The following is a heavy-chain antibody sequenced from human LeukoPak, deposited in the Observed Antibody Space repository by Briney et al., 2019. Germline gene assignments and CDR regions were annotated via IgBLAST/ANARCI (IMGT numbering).Heavy chain of an antibody. Sequence: VASVKVSCKASGGTFSSYAISWVRQAPGQGLEWMGGIIPIFGTANYAQKFQGRVTITTDESTSIAYMELSSLRSEDTAVYYCARGRRDGYNGYYYFDYWGQGTLVTVSS. J-gene: IGHJ4*02. V-gene: IGHV1-69*05. CDR1: GGTFSSYA. CDR2: IIPIFGTA. CDR3: ARGRRDGYNGYYYFDY. D-gene: IGHD5-24*01.